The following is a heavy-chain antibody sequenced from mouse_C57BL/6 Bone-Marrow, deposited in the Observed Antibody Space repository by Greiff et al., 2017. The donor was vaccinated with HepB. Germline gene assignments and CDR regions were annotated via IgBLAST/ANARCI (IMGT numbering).Heavy chain of an antibody. D-gene: IGHD4-1*01. CDR2: INPSSGYT. CDR3: ARTGPFAY. J-gene: IGHJ3*01. Sequence: VQLKESGAELARPGASVKMSCKASGYTFTSYTMHWVKQRPGQGLEWIGYINPSSGYTKYNQKFKDKATLTADKSSSTAYMQLSSLTSEDSAVYYCARTGPFAYWGQGTLVTVSA. CDR1: GYTFTSYT. V-gene: IGHV1-4*01.